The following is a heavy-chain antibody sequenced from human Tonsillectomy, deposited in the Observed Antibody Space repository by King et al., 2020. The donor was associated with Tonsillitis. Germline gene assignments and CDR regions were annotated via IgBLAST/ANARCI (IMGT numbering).Heavy chain of an antibody. Sequence: VQLQQWGAGLLKPSETLSLTCAVYGGSFSGFYWSWVRQPPGKGLEWIGEINHSGSTNYNSSLKSRVTISVDTSKNQFSLKLSSVTAADTAVYYCARSRGDYDYNSWFDPWGQGTLVTVSS. D-gene: IGHD4-17*01. CDR3: ARSRGDYDYNSWFDP. CDR2: INHSGST. CDR1: GGSFSGFY. J-gene: IGHJ5*02. V-gene: IGHV4-34*01.